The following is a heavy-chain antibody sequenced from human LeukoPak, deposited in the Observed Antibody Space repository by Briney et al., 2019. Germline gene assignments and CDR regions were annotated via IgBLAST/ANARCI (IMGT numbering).Heavy chain of an antibody. CDR1: GGSISSGPYY. J-gene: IGHJ6*02. Sequence: PSQTLSLTCTVSGGSISSGPYYWIRIRQHPGKGLEWIGYITYSGNTYYYPALNSRVTVSLDTSKTQFSLKLSSVTAADTAVYYCARIAYDALVSYYYGMDVWGQGTTVTVSS. D-gene: IGHD3-3*01. V-gene: IGHV4-31*03. CDR3: ARIAYDALVSYYYGMDV. CDR2: ITYSGNT.